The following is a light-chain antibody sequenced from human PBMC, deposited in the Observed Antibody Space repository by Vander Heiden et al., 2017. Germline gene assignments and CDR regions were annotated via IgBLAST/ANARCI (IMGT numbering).Light chain of an antibody. Sequence: QLVLTQSPSASASLGASVKLTCTLSSGHSSYAIAWHQQQPEKGPRYLMKLNSDGSHSKGDGIPDRFSGSSSGAERYLPISSLQSEDEADYYCQTWGTGIPVVFGGGTKLTVL. CDR3: QTWGTGIPVV. CDR2: LNSDGSH. V-gene: IGLV4-69*01. J-gene: IGLJ2*01. CDR1: SGHSSYA.